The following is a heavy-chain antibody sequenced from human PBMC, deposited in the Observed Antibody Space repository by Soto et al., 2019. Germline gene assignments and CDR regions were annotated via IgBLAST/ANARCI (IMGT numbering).Heavy chain of an antibody. Sequence: GGSLRLSCAASGFTFSSYTMNWVRQAPGKGLEWVSSISSGSTSIYYADSVKGRFTVSRDNAKNSLYLQMNSLRAEDTAVYYCARKQVVPDPVDYWGLGTLVTVSS. D-gene: IGHD2-2*01. CDR1: GFTFSSYT. V-gene: IGHV3-21*01. J-gene: IGHJ4*02. CDR3: ARKQVVPDPVDY. CDR2: ISSGSTSI.